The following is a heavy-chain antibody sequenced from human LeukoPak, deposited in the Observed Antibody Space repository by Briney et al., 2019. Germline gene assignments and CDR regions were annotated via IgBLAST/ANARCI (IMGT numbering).Heavy chain of an antibody. Sequence: ASVKVSCTASGYTFTGYYMHWVRQAPGQGLEWMGWINPNSGGTNYAQKFQGRVTMTRDTSISTAYMELSRLRSDDTAVYYCARGHPPYSGRRYYFDYWGQGTLVTVSS. CDR1: GYTFTGYY. CDR2: INPNSGGT. J-gene: IGHJ4*02. V-gene: IGHV1-2*02. CDR3: ARGHPPYSGRRYYFDY. D-gene: IGHD1-26*01.